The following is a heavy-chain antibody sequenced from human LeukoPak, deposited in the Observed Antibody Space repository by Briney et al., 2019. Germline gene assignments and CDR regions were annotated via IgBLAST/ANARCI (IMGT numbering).Heavy chain of an antibody. CDR3: ASVRSYYGSVTGKSYYFDY. V-gene: IGHV4-59*01. D-gene: IGHD3-10*01. J-gene: IGHJ4*02. CDR1: GDFISSSY. Sequence: SETLSLTCTVSGDFISSSYWGWIRQPPGKGLECIGYVSSNEDTNYNPSLKGRVTILVDTSKNQFSLKLLSVTAADTAVYYCASVRSYYGSVTGKSYYFDYWGQGTLVTVSS. CDR2: VSSNEDT.